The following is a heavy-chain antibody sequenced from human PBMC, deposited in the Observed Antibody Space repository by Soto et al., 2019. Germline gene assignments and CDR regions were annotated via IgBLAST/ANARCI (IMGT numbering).Heavy chain of an antibody. D-gene: IGHD2-8*02. CDR3: AKGPGLVASSGSPDS. CDR1: GFTFDDFA. CDR2: ISWNSASI. Sequence: EVQLVESGGGLVQPGRSLRLSCAASGFTFDDFAMHWVRQPPGKGLEWVSGISWNSASIVYADSVKGRFTISRDNAKNSMYLQLDILGVEDTAFYYCAKGPGLVASSGSPDSWGQGTLVSGSS. V-gene: IGHV3-9*01. J-gene: IGHJ4*02.